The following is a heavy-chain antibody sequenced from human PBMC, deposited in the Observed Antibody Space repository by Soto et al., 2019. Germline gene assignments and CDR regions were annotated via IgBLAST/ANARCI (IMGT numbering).Heavy chain of an antibody. Sequence: GGSLRLSCAASGFSFSSHSFNWVRQAPGQGLEWVAYTRSRSSLILYADSVRGRFVISRDNALNSLYLQMNSPRDEDTAIYYCARERGEYDSGWYIDRWGQGTPVTVSS. D-gene: IGHD6-19*01. V-gene: IGHV3-21*06. CDR2: TRSRSSLI. CDR1: GFSFSSHS. CDR3: ARERGEYDSGWYIDR. J-gene: IGHJ5*02.